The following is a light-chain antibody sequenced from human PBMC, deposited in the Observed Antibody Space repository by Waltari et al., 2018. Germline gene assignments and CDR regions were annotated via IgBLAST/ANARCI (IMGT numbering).Light chain of an antibody. CDR3: SSYTSTSTLVV. J-gene: IGLJ2*01. CDR1: TNDIGTYYY. V-gene: IGLV2-14*03. Sequence: QSALTQPASVSGSPGQSITISCSGTTNDIGTYYYVSWYQHHPGKAPKLIIYDVSHRPSGVSSRFSGSKSGNTASLTVSGLQAEDEADYYCSSYTSTSTLVVFGGGTKLTVL. CDR2: DVS.